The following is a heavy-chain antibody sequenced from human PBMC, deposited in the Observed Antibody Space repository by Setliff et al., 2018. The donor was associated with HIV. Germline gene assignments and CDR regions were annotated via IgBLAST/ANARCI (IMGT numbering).Heavy chain of an antibody. CDR3: AKGASLVPRRPHFCYFDY. V-gene: IGHV3-23*01. CDR2: ISGSGSST. Sequence: GGSLRLSCAASEFTFSVYAMSWLRQAPGKGLEWVSGISGSGSSTYYADSVKGRFTISRDNSKNTLYLQMNRLRADDTAIYYCAKGASLVPRRPHFCYFDYWGPGTLVTVSS. D-gene: IGHD3-16*02. J-gene: IGHJ4*02. CDR1: EFTFSVYA.